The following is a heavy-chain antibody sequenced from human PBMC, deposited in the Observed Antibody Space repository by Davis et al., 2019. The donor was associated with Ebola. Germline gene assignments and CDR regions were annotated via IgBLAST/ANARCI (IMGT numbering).Heavy chain of an antibody. CDR1: GFTVSSNY. V-gene: IGHV3-53*01. D-gene: IGHD6-19*01. CDR2: IYSGGST. Sequence: GESLKISCAASGFTVSSNYMSWVRQAPGKGLEWVSVIYSGGSTYYADSVKGRFTISRDNSKNTLYLQMNSLRAEDTAVYYCARSAGTFEVYYYYYYGMDVWGQGTTVTVSS. CDR3: ARSAGTFEVYYYYYYGMDV. J-gene: IGHJ6*02.